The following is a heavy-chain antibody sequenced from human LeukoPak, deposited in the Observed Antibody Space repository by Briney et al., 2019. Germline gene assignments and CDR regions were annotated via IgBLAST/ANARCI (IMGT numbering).Heavy chain of an antibody. CDR3: ARGRYCSGGNCWAIYYYYMDV. D-gene: IGHD2-15*01. V-gene: IGHV1-18*01. CDR1: GYTFSNYG. J-gene: IGHJ6*03. CDR2: ISTFNGNA. Sequence: ASVKVSCKASGYTFSNYGISWVRQAPGQGLEWMGWISTFNGNAKYAQNFQGRVTMTTDTSTSTAHMELKSLRSDDTAVYYCARGRYCSGGNCWAIYYYYMDVWGKGTTGTVSS.